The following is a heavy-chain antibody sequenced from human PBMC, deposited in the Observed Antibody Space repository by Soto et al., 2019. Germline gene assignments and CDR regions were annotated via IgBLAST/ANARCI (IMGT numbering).Heavy chain of an antibody. J-gene: IGHJ4*02. D-gene: IGHD3-22*01. CDR3: ARGRVVVIARSFDY. CDR2: IIPIFGTA. Sequence: SVKVSCKASGGTFSSYAISWVRQAPGQGLEWMGGIIPIFGTANYAQKFQGRVTITADESTSTAYMELSSLRSEDTAVYYCARGRVVVIARSFDYWGQGTLVTVSS. V-gene: IGHV1-69*13. CDR1: GGTFSSYA.